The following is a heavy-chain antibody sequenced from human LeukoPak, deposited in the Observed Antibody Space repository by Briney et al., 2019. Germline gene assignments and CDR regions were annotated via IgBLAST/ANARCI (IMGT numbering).Heavy chain of an antibody. CDR1: GYTFSNFG. V-gene: IGHV1-69*13. CDR3: ASGYSGYDYPGFDY. Sequence: GASVKVSCKTSGYTFSNFGVNWVRQAPGQGLEWMGGIIPIFGTANYAQKFQGSVTITADESTSTAYMELSSLRSEDTAVFYCASGYSGYDYPGFDYWGQGPLVTVSS. J-gene: IGHJ4*02. D-gene: IGHD5-12*01. CDR2: IIPIFGTA.